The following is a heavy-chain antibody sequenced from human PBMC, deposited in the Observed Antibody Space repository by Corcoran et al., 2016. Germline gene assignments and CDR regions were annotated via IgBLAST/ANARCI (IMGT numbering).Heavy chain of an antibody. D-gene: IGHD3-22*01. CDR3: TRASWGSSGTVDDY. J-gene: IGHJ4*02. Sequence: EVQLVESGGGLVQPGRSLRLSCTASGFTFGDYAMSWFRQAPGKGLEWVGFIRSKAYGGTTEYAASVKGRFTISRDDSKSIAYLQMNSLKTEDTAVYYGTRASWGSSGTVDDYWGQGTLVTVSS. CDR1: GFTFGDYA. CDR2: IRSKAYGGTT. V-gene: IGHV3-49*03.